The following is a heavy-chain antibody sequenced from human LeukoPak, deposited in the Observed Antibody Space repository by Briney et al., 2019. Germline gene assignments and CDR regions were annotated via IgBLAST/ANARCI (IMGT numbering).Heavy chain of an antibody. Sequence: SETLSLTCTVSGGSISSGDYYWSWIRQPPGKGLEWIGYMYYSGSTYYNPSLKSRVTISVDTSKNQFSPKLSSVTAADTAVYYCAKPYYYDSRIDPWGQGTLVTVSS. CDR3: AKPYYYDSRIDP. CDR2: MYYSGST. V-gene: IGHV4-30-4*01. D-gene: IGHD3-22*01. J-gene: IGHJ5*02. CDR1: GGSISSGDYY.